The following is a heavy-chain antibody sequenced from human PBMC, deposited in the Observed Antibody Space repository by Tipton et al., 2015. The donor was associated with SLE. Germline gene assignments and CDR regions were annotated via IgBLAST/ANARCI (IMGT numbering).Heavy chain of an antibody. J-gene: IGHJ4*02. CDR1: GGSISSYY. Sequence: TLSLTCTVSGGSISSYYWSWIRQPPGKGLEWIGYIYYSGSTNYNPSLKSRVTISVDTSKNQFSLKLSSVTSADTAVYYCARGNPSLFDYLGQGTLVTVSS. V-gene: IGHV4-59*01. CDR2: IYYSGST. CDR3: ARGNPSLFDY. D-gene: IGHD1-14*01.